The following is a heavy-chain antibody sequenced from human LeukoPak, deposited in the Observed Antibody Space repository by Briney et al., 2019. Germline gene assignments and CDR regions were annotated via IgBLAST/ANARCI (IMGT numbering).Heavy chain of an antibody. CDR3: AKGGDYTQPYYMDV. D-gene: IGHD2-21*02. V-gene: IGHV3-23*01. Sequence: GGSLRLSCAASGFTFSSYAMSWVRQAPGKGLEWVSAISGSGGSTYYADSVKGRFTISRDNSKNTLYLQMNSLRAEDTAEYYCAKGGDYTQPYYMDVWGKGTTVTVSS. CDR1: GFTFSSYA. CDR2: ISGSGGST. J-gene: IGHJ6*03.